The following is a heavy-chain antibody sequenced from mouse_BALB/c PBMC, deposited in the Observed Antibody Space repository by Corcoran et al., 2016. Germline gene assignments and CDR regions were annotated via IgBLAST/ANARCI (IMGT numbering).Heavy chain of an antibody. CDR1: GYTFTDYS. J-gene: IGHJ3*01. D-gene: IGHD4-1*01. CDR2: ITPNNGGS. CDR3: ARRVTGTGFAY. Sequence: EVLLQQSGPELVKPGASVKIPCKASGYTFTDYSMDWVKRSHGKSLEWIGDITPNNGGSFYNQKFKGKATLTVDKSSTTAYMELRSLTSEDTAVYYCARRVTGTGFAYWGQGTLVTVSA. V-gene: IGHV1-18*01.